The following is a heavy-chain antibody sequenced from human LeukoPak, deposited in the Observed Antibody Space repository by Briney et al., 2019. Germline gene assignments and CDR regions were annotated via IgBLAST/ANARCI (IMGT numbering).Heavy chain of an antibody. CDR2: INHSGTI. J-gene: IGHJ5*01. V-gene: IGHV4-34*01. CDR3: AKGVWAPRFDS. D-gene: IGHD7-27*01. Sequence: PPETLSLTRAVYGASFSYDYWSWIRQAPGKGLEWIGEINHSGTITYNPSLKSRVTISAEKSKSQFSLRLTSVTAADTAVYYCAKGVWAPRFDSWGQGTLVTVSS. CDR1: GASFSYDY.